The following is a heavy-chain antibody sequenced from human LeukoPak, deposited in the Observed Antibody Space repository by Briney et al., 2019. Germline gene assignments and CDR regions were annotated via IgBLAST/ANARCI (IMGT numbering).Heavy chain of an antibody. Sequence: GGSLRLSCAASGFTFSNYAMSWVRQAPGKGLEWVSAISDSGGSTYYADSVKGQFTISRDNSKSTLYLQMDSLRVEDTAVYYCARGLTDGMGYYYMDVWGRGTTVTVSS. CDR3: ARGLTDGMGYYYMDV. V-gene: IGHV3-23*01. CDR1: GFTFSNYA. J-gene: IGHJ6*03. CDR2: ISDSGGST. D-gene: IGHD2-8*01.